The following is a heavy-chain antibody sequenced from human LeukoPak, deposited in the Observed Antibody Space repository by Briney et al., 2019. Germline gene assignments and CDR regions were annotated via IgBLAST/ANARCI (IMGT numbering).Heavy chain of an antibody. CDR3: GRFSIAAAGTNGMDV. J-gene: IGHJ6*02. Sequence: PGGSLRLSCAASGFTFSSYAMSWVRQAPGKGLEWVSAISGSGGSTYYADSVKGRFTISRDNSKNTLYLQMNSLRAEDTAVYYCGRFSIAAAGTNGMDVWGQGTTVTVSS. V-gene: IGHV3-23*01. CDR1: GFTFSSYA. D-gene: IGHD6-13*01. CDR2: ISGSGGST.